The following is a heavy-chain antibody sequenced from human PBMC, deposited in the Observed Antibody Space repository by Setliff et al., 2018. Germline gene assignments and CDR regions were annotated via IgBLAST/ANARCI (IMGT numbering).Heavy chain of an antibody. J-gene: IGHJ6*03. V-gene: IGHV1-69*13. CDR2: TIPMFGTT. Sequence: ASVKVSCKASGATFSSYGISWVRQAPGQGLEWMGGTIPMFGTTEYAQKFQGXXXXXTXXXXXXXXXXXXXXXXXXXAVYYCVREGVDRRSSTDYRYYMDVWGKGTTVTVSS. CDR3: VREGVDRRSSTDYRYYMDV. D-gene: IGHD6-6*01. CDR1: GATFSSYG.